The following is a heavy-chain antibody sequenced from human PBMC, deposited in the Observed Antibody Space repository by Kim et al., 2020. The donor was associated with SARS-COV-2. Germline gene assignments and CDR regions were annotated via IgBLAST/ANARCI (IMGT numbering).Heavy chain of an antibody. D-gene: IGHD3-22*01. V-gene: IGHV3-33*01. CDR1: GFTFSSYG. CDR3: ARDSAYYYDSSGYPGHYYGMDV. J-gene: IGHJ6*02. Sequence: GGSLRLSCAASGFTFSSYGMHWVRQAPGKGLEWVAVIWYDGSNKYYADSVKGRFTISRDNSKNTLYLQMNSLRAEDTAVYYCARDSAYYYDSSGYPGHYYGMDVWGQGTTVTVSS. CDR2: IWYDGSNK.